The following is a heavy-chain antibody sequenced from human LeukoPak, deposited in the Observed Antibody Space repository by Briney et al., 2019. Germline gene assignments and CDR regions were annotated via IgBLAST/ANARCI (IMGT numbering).Heavy chain of an antibody. V-gene: IGHV1-69*04. CDR3: ARDPLRELGGYFDY. D-gene: IGHD4-23*01. CDR2: IIPILGIA. CDR1: GYTSTSYG. Sequence: SVXVSCKASGYTSTSYGISWVRQAPGQGLEWMGRIIPILGIANYAQKFQGRVTITADKSTSTAYMELSSLRSEDTAVYYCARDPLRELGGYFDYWGQGTLVTVSS. J-gene: IGHJ4*02.